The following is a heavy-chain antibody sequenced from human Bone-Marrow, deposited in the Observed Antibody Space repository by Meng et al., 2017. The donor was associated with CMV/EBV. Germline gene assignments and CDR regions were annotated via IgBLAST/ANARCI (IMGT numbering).Heavy chain of an antibody. V-gene: IGHV1-69*05. CDR3: ARDLGDYYYGMDV. Sequence: SVKVSCKVSGGTFTRYAFSWVRQAPGQGLEWMGGIIPFFGMANYAQKFQGRVTITTDESTSTAYMELSSLRSEDTAVYYCARDLGDYYYGMDVWGQGTTVTVSS. J-gene: IGHJ6*02. D-gene: IGHD7-27*01. CDR2: IIPFFGMA. CDR1: GGTFTRYA.